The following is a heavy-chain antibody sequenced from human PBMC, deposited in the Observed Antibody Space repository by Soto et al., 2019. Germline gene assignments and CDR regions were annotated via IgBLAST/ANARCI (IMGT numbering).Heavy chain of an antibody. V-gene: IGHV3-48*01. J-gene: IGHJ4*02. Sequence: EVQLVESGGGLVQPGGSLRLSCAASGFTFSSYSMNWVRQAPGKWLEWVSYISSSSSTIYYADSVKGRFTISRDNAKNSLYLQMNSLRAEDTAVYYCARGGSGIRYVATDPFDYWGQGTLVTVSS. D-gene: IGHD5-12*01. CDR2: ISSSSSTI. CDR3: ARGGSGIRYVATDPFDY. CDR1: GFTFSSYS.